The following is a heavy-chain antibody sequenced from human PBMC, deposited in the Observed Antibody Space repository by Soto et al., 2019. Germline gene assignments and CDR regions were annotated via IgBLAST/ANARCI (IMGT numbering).Heavy chain of an antibody. CDR1: GFTFSSYA. J-gene: IGHJ4*02. CDR2: ISSYGGST. CDR3: ARDPDSSGYYYCDY. V-gene: IGHV3-64*01. D-gene: IGHD3-22*01. Sequence: EVQLVESGGGLVQPGGSLRLSCAASGFTFSSYAMHWVRQAPGKGLEYVSAISSYGGSTYYANSVKGRFTISRDNSKNTLYRQMGSLRAEDMSVYYCARDPDSSGYYYCDYWGQGTLVTVSS.